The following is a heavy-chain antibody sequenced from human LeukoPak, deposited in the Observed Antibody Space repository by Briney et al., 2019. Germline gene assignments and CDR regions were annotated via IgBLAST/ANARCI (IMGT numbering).Heavy chain of an antibody. V-gene: IGHV3-74*01. Sequence: GGSLRLSCAASGFTFSSIWMHWVRQAPGKGLVWVSRINNDGSVTRYADSVKGRFTISRDNAKNTLFLQMDSLRAEDTAVYYCARGGSPPEALGDAFDIWGQGTMVTVSS. CDR2: INNDGSVT. CDR3: ARGGSPPEALGDAFDI. CDR1: GFTFSSIW. D-gene: IGHD1-26*01. J-gene: IGHJ3*02.